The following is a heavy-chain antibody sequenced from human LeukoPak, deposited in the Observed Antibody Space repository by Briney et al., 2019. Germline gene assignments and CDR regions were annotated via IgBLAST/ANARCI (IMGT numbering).Heavy chain of an antibody. J-gene: IGHJ4*02. Sequence: GGSLRLSRQASGFTFHDHGMSWVRQVPGKGLEWVSALNWNGDNTGYADSVKGRFTISRDNAKKSLYLQMNSLTAEDTAYYYCAREEGPYFDCWGQGTLVTVSS. CDR1: GFTFHDHG. V-gene: IGHV3-20*04. CDR3: AREEGPYFDC. CDR2: LNWNGDNT.